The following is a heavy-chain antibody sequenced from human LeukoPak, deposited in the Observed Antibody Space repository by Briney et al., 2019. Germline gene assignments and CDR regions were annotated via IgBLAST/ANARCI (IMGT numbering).Heavy chain of an antibody. CDR3: ARAWGMTVFGDY. D-gene: IGHD2-8*01. CDR1: GFTFSSYG. J-gene: IGHJ4*02. Sequence: GGSLRLSCAASGFTFSSYGMHWVRQAPGKGLEWVAFIRYDGSNKYYADSVKGRFTISRDNAKNSLYLQMNSLRAEDTAVYYCARAWGMTVFGDYWGQGTLVTVSS. CDR2: IRYDGSNK. V-gene: IGHV3-30*02.